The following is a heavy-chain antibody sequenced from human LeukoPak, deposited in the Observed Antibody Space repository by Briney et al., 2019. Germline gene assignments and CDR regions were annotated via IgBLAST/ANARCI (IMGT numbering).Heavy chain of an antibody. D-gene: IGHD5-12*01. CDR3: VRGPRYSGYDYFDY. CDR2: ISSSLSTI. V-gene: IGHV3-48*01. J-gene: IGHJ4*02. CDR1: GFTFSTYS. Sequence: GGSLRLSCAASGFTFSTYSMNWVRQAPGKGLEWVSYISSSLSTIYYADSVKGRFTISRDNAKNSLYLQMSSLRREDTAVYFCVRGPRYSGYDYFDYWGQGTLVTVSS.